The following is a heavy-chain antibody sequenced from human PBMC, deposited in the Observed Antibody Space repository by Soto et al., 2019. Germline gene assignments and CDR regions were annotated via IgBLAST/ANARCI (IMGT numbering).Heavy chain of an antibody. CDR1: VGSISSGDYY. CDR2: IYYSGST. J-gene: IGHJ4*02. D-gene: IGHD3-3*01. V-gene: IGHV4-30-4*01. Sequence: SETLSLTCTVSVGSISSGDYYWSWIRQPPGKGLEWIGYIYYSGSTYYNPSLKSRVTISVDTSKNQFSLKLSSVTAADTAVYYCARGGPAFGVVTAVVYWGQGSLVTVSS. CDR3: ARGGPAFGVVTAVVY.